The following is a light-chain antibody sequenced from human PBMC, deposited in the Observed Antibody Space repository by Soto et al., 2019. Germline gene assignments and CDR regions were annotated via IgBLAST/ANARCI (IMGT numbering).Light chain of an antibody. CDR2: DAS. Sequence: EIVLTQSPATLSLSPGERATLSCRASPSVSSYLAWYQQKPGQAPMLLIYDASNRATGIPARFSGSGSGTDFTLTISSLEPEDFAVYYCQQRSNWPGTFGGGTKVEIK. CDR3: QQRSNWPGT. CDR1: PSVSSY. J-gene: IGKJ4*01. V-gene: IGKV3-11*01.